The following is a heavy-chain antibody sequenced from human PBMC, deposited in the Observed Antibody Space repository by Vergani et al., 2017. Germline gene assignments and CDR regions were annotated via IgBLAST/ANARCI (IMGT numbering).Heavy chain of an antibody. J-gene: IGHJ3*02. D-gene: IGHD6-19*01. Sequence: DVQLLESGGGLVQPGGSLRLSCAASGVTFSHYAMAWVRQAPGKGLEWVSAISGGAFSIYYADSVKGRFTISRDNSKNTLFLQMNSLRPEDTAVYYCAKVGRSEVAGTFGAFDIWGQGTMVTVSS. CDR1: GVTFSHYA. CDR3: AKVGRSEVAGTFGAFDI. V-gene: IGHV3-23*01. CDR2: ISGGAFSI.